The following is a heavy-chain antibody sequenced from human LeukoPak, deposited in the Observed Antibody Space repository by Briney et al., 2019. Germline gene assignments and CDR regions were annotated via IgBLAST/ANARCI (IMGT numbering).Heavy chain of an antibody. J-gene: IGHJ4*02. CDR3: ARDPTRGALYYFDY. CDR1: GGTFSSYA. D-gene: IGHD4/OR15-4a*01. V-gene: IGHV1-2*04. CDR2: INPNSGGT. Sequence: GASVKVSCKASGGTFSSYAISWVRQAPGQGLEWKGWINPNSGGTNYAQKFQGWVTMTRDTSISTAYMELSRLRSDDTAVYYCARDPTRGALYYFDYWGQGTLVTVSS.